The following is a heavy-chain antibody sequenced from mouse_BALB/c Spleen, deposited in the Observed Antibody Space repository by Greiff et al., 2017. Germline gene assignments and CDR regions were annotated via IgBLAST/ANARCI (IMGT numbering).Heavy chain of an antibody. J-gene: IGHJ2*01. D-gene: IGHD4-1*01. CDR1: GFAFSSYD. V-gene: IGHV5-12-1*01. Sequence: EVQGVESGGGLVKPGGSLKLSCAASGFAFSSYDMSWVRQTPEKRLEWVAYISSGGGSTYYPDTVKGRFTISRDNAKNTLYLQMSSLKSEDTAMYYCARNWDAYFDYWGQGTTLTVSS. CDR3: ARNWDAYFDY. CDR2: ISSGGGST.